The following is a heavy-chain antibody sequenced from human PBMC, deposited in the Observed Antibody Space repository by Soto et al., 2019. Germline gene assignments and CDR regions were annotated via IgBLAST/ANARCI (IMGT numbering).Heavy chain of an antibody. V-gene: IGHV1-18*01. CDR3: ARASGGSQWFAP. CDR1: GYTFTSYG. J-gene: IGHJ5*02. D-gene: IGHD1-26*01. CDR2: ISAYNGNT. Sequence: QVQLVQSGAEVKKPGASVKVSCKASGYTFTSYGISWVRQAPGQGLEWMGWISAYNGNTNYAQKLQGRVTMTTDTPTSTANRELRSPISDDTAVYYRARASGGSQWFAPWGRGTLVTVSS.